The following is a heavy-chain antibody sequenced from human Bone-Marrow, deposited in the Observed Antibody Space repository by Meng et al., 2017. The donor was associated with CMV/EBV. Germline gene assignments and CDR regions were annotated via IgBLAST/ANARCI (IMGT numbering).Heavy chain of an antibody. CDR2: NYSGGST. CDR1: GFTVSSNY. V-gene: IGHV3-53*01. J-gene: IGHJ6*02. CDR3: ARDTRVLATPFYYYYGMDV. D-gene: IGHD1-26*01. Sequence: GEALKISCAASGFTVSSNYMSWVRQPPGKGLEWVSVNYSGGSTYYADSVKGRFTISRDNSKNTLYLQMNSLRAQDTAVYYCARDTRVLATPFYYYYGMDVWGQGTTVTVSS.